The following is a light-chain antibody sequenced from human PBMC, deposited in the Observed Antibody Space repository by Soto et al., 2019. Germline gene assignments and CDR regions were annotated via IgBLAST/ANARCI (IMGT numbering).Light chain of an antibody. V-gene: IGLV2-18*02. J-gene: IGLJ3*02. CDR2: EVT. CDR3: ASYTSSRVWV. Sequence: QSVLTQPPSVSGSPGQSVTISCTGTSSDVGSYNRVSWYQQPPGTAPKLLIYEVTNRPSGVPVRFSGSKSANMASLTISGLQAEDEADYYCASYTSSRVWVFGGGTKLTVL. CDR1: SSDVGSYNR.